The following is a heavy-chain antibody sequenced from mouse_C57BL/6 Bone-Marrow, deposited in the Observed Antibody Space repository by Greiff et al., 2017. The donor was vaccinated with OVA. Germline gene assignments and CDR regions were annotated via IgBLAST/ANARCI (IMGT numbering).Heavy chain of an antibody. Sequence: QVQLQQPGAELVMPGASVKLSCKASGYTFTSYWMHWVKQRPGQGLEWIGEIDPSDSYTNYNQKFKGKSTLTVDKSSSTAYMQLSSLTSEDSAVYYCARDGYYVYYAMDYWCQGTSVTVSS. CDR1: GYTFTSYW. CDR3: ARDGYYVYYAMDY. D-gene: IGHD2-3*01. CDR2: IDPSDSYT. V-gene: IGHV1-69*01. J-gene: IGHJ4*01.